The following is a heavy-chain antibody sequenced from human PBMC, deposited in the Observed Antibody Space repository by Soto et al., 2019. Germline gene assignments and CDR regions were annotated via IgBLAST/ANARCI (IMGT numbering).Heavy chain of an antibody. V-gene: IGHV3-23*01. J-gene: IGHJ2*01. CDR3: QAEDGIRDTVPVSAFLLNRSSDL. Sequence: GLDWVSAISGSGGSKYYADSVKDRFTISRDNSTNTLYLQMNSLRAEDTAVYFFQAEDGIRDTVPVSAFLLNRSSDL. D-gene: IGHD2-15*01. CDR2: ISGSGGSK.